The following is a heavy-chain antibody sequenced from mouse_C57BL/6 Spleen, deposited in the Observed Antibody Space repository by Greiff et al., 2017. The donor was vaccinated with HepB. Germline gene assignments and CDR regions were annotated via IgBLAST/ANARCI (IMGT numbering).Heavy chain of an antibody. Sequence: QVQLKESGPELVKPGASVKLSCKASGYTFTSYDINWVKQRPGEGLEWIGWIYPRDGSTKYNEKFKGKATLTVDTSSSTAYMELHSLTSEDSAVYFCAREIYYGYDDGAWFAYWGQGTLVTVSA. J-gene: IGHJ3*01. V-gene: IGHV1-85*01. CDR3: AREIYYGYDDGAWFAY. CDR2: IYPRDGST. D-gene: IGHD2-2*01. CDR1: GYTFTSYD.